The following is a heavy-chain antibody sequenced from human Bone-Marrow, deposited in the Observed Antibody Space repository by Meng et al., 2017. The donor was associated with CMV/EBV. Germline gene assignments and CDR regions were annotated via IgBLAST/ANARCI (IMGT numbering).Heavy chain of an antibody. J-gene: IGHJ5*02. Sequence: GESLKISCAASGSTFSSYGMHWVRQAPGKGLEWVAFIRYDGSNKYYADSVKGRFTISRDNSKNTLYLQMNSLRAEDTAVYYCARDKCSSTSCYTLDPWGQGTLVTVSS. CDR1: GSTFSSYG. D-gene: IGHD2-2*02. V-gene: IGHV3-30*02. CDR2: IRYDGSNK. CDR3: ARDKCSSTSCYTLDP.